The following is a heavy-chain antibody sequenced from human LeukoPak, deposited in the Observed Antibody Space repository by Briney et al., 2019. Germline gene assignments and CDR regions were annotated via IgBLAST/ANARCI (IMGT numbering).Heavy chain of an antibody. CDR2: IYPGDSDT. Sequence: GESLKISCKGSGYSFTSYWIGWVRQMPGKGLEWMGIIYPGDSDTKYSPSFQGQVTISADKSISTAYLQWSSLKASDTAMYYCARHDSGYCSSTSCESWWFDPWGQGTLVTVSS. V-gene: IGHV5-51*01. CDR1: GYSFTSYW. CDR3: ARHDSGYCSSTSCESWWFDP. J-gene: IGHJ5*02. D-gene: IGHD2-2*01.